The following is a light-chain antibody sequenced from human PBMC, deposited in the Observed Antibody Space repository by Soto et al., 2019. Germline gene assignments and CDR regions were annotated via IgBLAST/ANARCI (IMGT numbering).Light chain of an antibody. V-gene: IGKV3-20*01. J-gene: IGKJ1*01. CDR3: QQYGSSPTWT. Sequence: EIVLTQSPGTLSLSPGERATLSCRASQRVSSSYLAWYQQKPGQAPRLLIYGASSRATGIPDRFSGSGSGTDFTLTISRLEPVDFAGYYCQQYGSSPTWTFGQGTKVEIK. CDR2: GAS. CDR1: QRVSSSY.